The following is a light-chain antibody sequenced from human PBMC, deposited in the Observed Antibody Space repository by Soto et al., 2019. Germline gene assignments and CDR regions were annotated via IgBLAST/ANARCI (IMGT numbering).Light chain of an antibody. J-gene: IGKJ1*01. Sequence: DIQLTQSPSFLSASVGDRVTITCRASQGISSYLAWYQQKPGKAPNTLIYATSTLQSGVPSRSSGRGSGTEFTLTISSLQPEDFATYYCQQFDSYPRTFGQGTKVEIK. CDR2: ATS. CDR1: QGISSY. V-gene: IGKV1-9*01. CDR3: QQFDSYPRT.